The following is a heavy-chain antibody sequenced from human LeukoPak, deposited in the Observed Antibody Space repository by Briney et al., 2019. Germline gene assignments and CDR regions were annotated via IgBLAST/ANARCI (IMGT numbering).Heavy chain of an antibody. J-gene: IGHJ3*02. CDR3: TRLSTSDI. D-gene: IGHD2/OR15-2a*01. CDR2: INSDGSST. Sequence: PGGSLRLSCAASGFTFSSYWMHWVRQAPGKGLMWVSRINSDGSSTSYADSVKGRFTISRDNAKNPLYLQMNILRAEDTAVYYCTRLSTSDIWGQGTMVTVSS. V-gene: IGHV3-74*01. CDR1: GFTFSSYW.